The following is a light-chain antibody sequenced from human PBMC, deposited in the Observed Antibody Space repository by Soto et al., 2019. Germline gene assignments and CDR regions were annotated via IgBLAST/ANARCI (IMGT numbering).Light chain of an antibody. CDR1: SSDVCGYNY. V-gene: IGLV2-8*01. Sequence: QSALTQPPSASGSPGQSVTISCTGTSSDVCGYNYVSWYQQHPGKAPKLTIYEVNKRPSGVPDRFSGSKSGNTASLTVSGLQAEDEADYYCSSYTGSNNLVFGTGTKVTVL. CDR2: EVN. CDR3: SSYTGSNNLV. J-gene: IGLJ1*01.